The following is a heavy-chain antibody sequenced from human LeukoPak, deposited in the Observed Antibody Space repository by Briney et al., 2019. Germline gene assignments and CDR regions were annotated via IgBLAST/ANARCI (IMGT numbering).Heavy chain of an antibody. D-gene: IGHD3-9*01. V-gene: IGHV3-23*01. CDR2: ISGSGGST. Sequence: GGSLRLSCAASGFTFSSYAMSWVRQAPGKGLEWVSAISGSGGSTYYADSVKGRFTISRDNSKNTLYLQMNSLRAEDTAVYYCARGDTIFLCLDYWGQGTLVTVFS. CDR3: ARGDTIFLCLDY. J-gene: IGHJ4*02. CDR1: GFTFSSYA.